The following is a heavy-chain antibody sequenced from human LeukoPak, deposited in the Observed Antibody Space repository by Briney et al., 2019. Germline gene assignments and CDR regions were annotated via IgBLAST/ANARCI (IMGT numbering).Heavy chain of an antibody. CDR2: INPSIAST. V-gene: IGHV1-46*01. J-gene: IGHJ4*02. CDR3: ARDGGVVGLTSKKYFDY. Sequence: ASVNVSCKAFGYTFTSYYIHWVRQAPGQGLEWMGIINPSIASTNYAQKFQGRVTMTRDTSTSTVYMELTSLRSEDTAVYYCARDGGVVGLTSKKYFDYWGQGTLVTVSS. D-gene: IGHD1-26*01. CDR1: GYTFTSYY.